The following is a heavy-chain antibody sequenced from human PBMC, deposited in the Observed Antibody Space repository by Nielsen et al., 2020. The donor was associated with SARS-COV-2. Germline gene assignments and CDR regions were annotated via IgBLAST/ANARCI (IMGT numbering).Heavy chain of an antibody. J-gene: IGHJ4*02. Sequence: SETLSLTCAVYGGSFSGYYWSWIRQHPGKGLEWIGYIYYSGSTYYNPSLKSRVTISVDTSKNQFSLKLSSVTAADTAVYYCASGYYGSGRYDYWGQGTLVTVPS. CDR3: ASGYYGSGRYDY. CDR2: IYYSGST. D-gene: IGHD3-10*01. CDR1: GGSFSGYY. V-gene: IGHV4-31*11.